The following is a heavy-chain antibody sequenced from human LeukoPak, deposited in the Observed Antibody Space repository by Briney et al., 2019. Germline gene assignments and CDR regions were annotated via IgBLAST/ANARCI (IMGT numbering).Heavy chain of an antibody. D-gene: IGHD3-16*01. V-gene: IGHV4-59*01. CDR1: GGSISSYY. CDR3: ASWTWGNFDY. J-gene: IGHJ4*02. CDR2: IYYSGST. Sequence: SETLSLTCTVSGGSISSYYWSWIRQPPGKGLEWIGYIYYSGSTNYNPSLKSRVTISVDTSKNQFSLKLSSATAADAAVYYCASWTWGNFDYWGQGTLVTVSS.